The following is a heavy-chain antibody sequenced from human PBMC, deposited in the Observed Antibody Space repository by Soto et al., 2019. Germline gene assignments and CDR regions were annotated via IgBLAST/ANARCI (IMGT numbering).Heavy chain of an antibody. J-gene: IGHJ6*02. D-gene: IGHD2-15*01. CDR3: ARGRYCSGGSCYYYGMDV. Sequence: ASVKVSCKASGYTFTSYGISWVRQAPGRGLEWMGWISAYNGNTNYAQKLQGRVTMTTDTSTSTAYMELRSLRSDDTAVYYCARGRYCSGGSCYYYGMDVWGQGTTVTVSS. CDR2: ISAYNGNT. V-gene: IGHV1-18*04. CDR1: GYTFTSYG.